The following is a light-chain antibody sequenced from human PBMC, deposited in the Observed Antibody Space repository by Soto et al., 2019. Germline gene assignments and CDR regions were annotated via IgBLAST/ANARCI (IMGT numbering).Light chain of an antibody. CDR3: ISYASTSPHVV. Sequence: QSVLPQPASVSGSPGQSITISCTGTSSDVGDYNFVSWYQQHPGKAPKFMIYNVTDRPSGISNRFSGSKSGNTASLNISGLRPEDEADYYCISYASTSPHVVFGGGTKVTVL. CDR2: NVT. CDR1: SSDVGDYNF. V-gene: IGLV2-14*01. J-gene: IGLJ2*01.